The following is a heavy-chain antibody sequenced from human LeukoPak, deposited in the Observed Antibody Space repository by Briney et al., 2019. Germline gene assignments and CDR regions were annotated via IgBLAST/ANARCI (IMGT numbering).Heavy chain of an antibody. V-gene: IGHV4-59*01. CDR3: ARLPGIAAAEDY. CDR2: IHYSGTT. J-gene: IGHJ4*02. Sequence: SETLSLTCTVSGGSISSYYWSWIRQPPGKGLELIGYIHYSGTTYYNPSLKSQVTISVDMSKNQFSLKLTSVTAADTAVYYCARLPGIAAAEDYWGQGTLVTVSS. D-gene: IGHD6-13*01. CDR1: GGSISSYY.